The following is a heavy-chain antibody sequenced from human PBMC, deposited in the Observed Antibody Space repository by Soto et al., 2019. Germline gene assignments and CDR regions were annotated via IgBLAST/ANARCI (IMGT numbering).Heavy chain of an antibody. CDR2: ISYDGSNK. D-gene: IGHD4-17*01. CDR3: ARDHSVTTVTTGDY. J-gene: IGHJ4*02. V-gene: IGHV3-30-3*01. Sequence: GGSLRLSCAASGFTFSSYAMHWVRQAPGKGLEWVAVISYDGSNKYYADSVKGRFTISRDNSKNTLYLQMNSLRAEDTAVDYCARDHSVTTVTTGDYWGQGTLVTVSS. CDR1: GFTFSSYA.